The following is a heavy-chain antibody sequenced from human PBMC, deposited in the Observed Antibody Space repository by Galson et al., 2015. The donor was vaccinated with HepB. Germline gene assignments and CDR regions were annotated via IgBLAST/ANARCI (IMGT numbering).Heavy chain of an antibody. D-gene: IGHD2-2*02. J-gene: IGHJ3*02. Sequence: ETLSLTCTVSGGSISSSSYYWGWIRQPPGKGLEWIGSIYYSGSTYYNPSLKSRVTISVDTSKNQFSLKLSSVTAADTAVYYCARLFADTSCYTGWCPGAFDIWGQGTMVTVSS. CDR1: GGSISSSSYY. CDR3: ARLFADTSCYTGWCPGAFDI. CDR2: IYYSGST. V-gene: IGHV4-39*01.